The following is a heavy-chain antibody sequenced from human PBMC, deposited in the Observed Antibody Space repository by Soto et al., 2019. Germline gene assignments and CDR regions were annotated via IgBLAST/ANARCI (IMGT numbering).Heavy chain of an antibody. CDR3: ATSRLRGRPAADFDY. V-gene: IGHV1-2*04. CDR2: INPNSGGT. CDR1: GYTFTDYY. Sequence: GASVKVSCKASGYTFTDYYIHWVRQAPGQGLQWMGWINPNSGGTNYAQTFQGWVTMTRDTSLSTAFMELRRLRSDDTAVYYCATSRLRGRPAADFDYWGQGTMVTVSS. D-gene: IGHD2-15*01. J-gene: IGHJ4*02.